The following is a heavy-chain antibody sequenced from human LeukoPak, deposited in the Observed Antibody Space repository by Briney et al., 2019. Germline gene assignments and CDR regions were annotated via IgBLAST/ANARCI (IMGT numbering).Heavy chain of an antibody. CDR3: ARDKICSSTSCVYYYGMDV. V-gene: IGHV3-48*03. CDR1: GFTFSSYE. J-gene: IGHJ6*02. Sequence: GGSLRLSCAASGFTFSSYEMNWVRQAPGKGLEWVSYISSSGFTIYYADSVKGRFTISRDNAKNSLYLQMNSLRAEDAAVYYCARDKICSSTSCVYYYGMDVWGQGTTVTVSS. D-gene: IGHD2-2*01. CDR2: ISSSGFTI.